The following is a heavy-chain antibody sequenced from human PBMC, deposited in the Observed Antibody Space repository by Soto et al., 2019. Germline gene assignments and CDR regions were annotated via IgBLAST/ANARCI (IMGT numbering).Heavy chain of an antibody. CDR1: GYPFNDYY. D-gene: IGHD3-16*02. CDR3: ARDGREYSPSFYHFYAMDI. Sequence: QLVQSGAEVKKPGASVKVSCKASGYPFNDYYIYWVRQAPGQGLEWVAWINPNGGGTRYAQKFRDWVTVTSAQSIGTAYLELTGLKSDDTAIYFCARDGREYSPSFYHFYAMDIWGQGTTVTVAS. CDR2: INPNGGGT. V-gene: IGHV1-2*04. J-gene: IGHJ6*02.